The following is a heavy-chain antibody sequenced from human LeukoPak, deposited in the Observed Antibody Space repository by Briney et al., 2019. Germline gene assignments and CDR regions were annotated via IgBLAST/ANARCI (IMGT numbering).Heavy chain of an antibody. Sequence: PGGSLRLSCAASGFTFSSYAMHWVRQAPGKGLEWVAVISYDGSNKYYADSVKGRFTISRDNAKNSLYLQMNSLRAEDTAVYYCARDSWKAAAGTFYYYYYMDVWGKGTTVTISS. V-gene: IGHV3-30*04. CDR1: GFTFSSYA. CDR3: ARDSWKAAAGTFYYYYYMDV. D-gene: IGHD6-13*01. J-gene: IGHJ6*03. CDR2: ISYDGSNK.